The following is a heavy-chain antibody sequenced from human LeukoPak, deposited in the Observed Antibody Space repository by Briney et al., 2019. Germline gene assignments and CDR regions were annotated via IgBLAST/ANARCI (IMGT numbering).Heavy chain of an antibody. V-gene: IGHV4-59*11. D-gene: IGHD4-11*01. CDR3: AREGTTVTHFDY. CDR2: IYSSGST. Sequence: SETLSLTCTVSGGSISGHYWSWIRQPPGKGLEWIGYIYSSGSTNYNPSLKSRVTISIDTSKNQFSLKLSSVTAADTAVYYCAREGTTVTHFDYWGQGTLATVSS. CDR1: GGSISGHY. J-gene: IGHJ4*02.